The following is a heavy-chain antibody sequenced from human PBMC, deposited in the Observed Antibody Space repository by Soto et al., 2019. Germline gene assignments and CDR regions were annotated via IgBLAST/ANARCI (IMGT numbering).Heavy chain of an antibody. Sequence: ASVKVSCKASGYTFTGYYMHWVRQAPGQGLEWMGWINPNSGGTNYAQKFQGRVTMTSDTSISTAYMELSRLRSDDTAVYYCASVPLSRNWGPLDIWGQGTMVTVSS. V-gene: IGHV1-2*02. CDR1: GYTFTGYY. J-gene: IGHJ3*02. CDR3: ASVPLSRNWGPLDI. CDR2: INPNSGGT. D-gene: IGHD7-27*01.